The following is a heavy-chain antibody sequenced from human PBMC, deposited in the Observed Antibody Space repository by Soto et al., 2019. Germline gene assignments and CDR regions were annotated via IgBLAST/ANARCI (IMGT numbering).Heavy chain of an antibody. CDR3: AKSHYYDSSGYYFRGYFDY. D-gene: IGHD3-22*01. CDR2: ISGSGGST. CDR1: GFTFSSYA. V-gene: IGHV3-23*01. Sequence: GGSLRLSCAASGFTFSSYAMSWVRQAPGKGLEWVSAISGSGGSTYYADSVKGRFTISRDNSKNTLYLQMNSLRAEDTAVYYCAKSHYYDSSGYYFRGYFDYWGQRTLVTVSS. J-gene: IGHJ4*02.